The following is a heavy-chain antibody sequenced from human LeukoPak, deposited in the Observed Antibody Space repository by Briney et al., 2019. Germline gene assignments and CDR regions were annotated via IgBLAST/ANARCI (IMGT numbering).Heavy chain of an antibody. CDR2: ISGSGGST. D-gene: IGHD3-10*01. V-gene: IGHV3-23*01. CDR1: GFTFSSYA. CDR3: ATPQGYYGSGSYYKNDY. Sequence: GGSLRLSCAASGFTFSSYAMSWVRQAPGKGLEWVSAISGSGGSTYYADSVKGRFTISRDNAKNTLYLQMNSLRVEDTAVYFCATPQGYYGSGSYYKNDYWGQGSLVTVSS. J-gene: IGHJ4*02.